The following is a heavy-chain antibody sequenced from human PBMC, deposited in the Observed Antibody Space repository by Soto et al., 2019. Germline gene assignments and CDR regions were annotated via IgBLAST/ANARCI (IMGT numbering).Heavy chain of an antibody. CDR3: ARSGRVARDYYYYMDV. J-gene: IGHJ6*03. V-gene: IGHV4-59*08. D-gene: IGHD1-26*01. Sequence: SETLSLTCTVSGGSISSYYWSWIRQPPGKGLEWIGYIYYSGSTNYNPSLKSRVTISVDTSKNQFSLKLSSVTAADTAVYYCARSGRVARDYYYYMDVWGKGTTVTVSS. CDR2: IYYSGST. CDR1: GGSISSYY.